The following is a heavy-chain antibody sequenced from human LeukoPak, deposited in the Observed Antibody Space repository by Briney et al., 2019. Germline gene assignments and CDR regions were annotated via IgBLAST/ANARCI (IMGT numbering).Heavy chain of an antibody. CDR1: GYTFTSYG. D-gene: IGHD2-8*01. CDR2: ISAYNGNT. CDR3: ARGPWYSSSTWSTLGYCTNGVCYGLDP. Sequence: ASVTVSCKASGYTFTSYGISWVRQAPGQGLEWMGWISAYNGNTNYAQKLQGRVTMTTDTSTSTAYMELRSLRSDDTAVYYCARGPWYSSSTWSTLGYCTNGVCYGLDPWGQGTLVTVSS. V-gene: IGHV1-18*01. J-gene: IGHJ5*02.